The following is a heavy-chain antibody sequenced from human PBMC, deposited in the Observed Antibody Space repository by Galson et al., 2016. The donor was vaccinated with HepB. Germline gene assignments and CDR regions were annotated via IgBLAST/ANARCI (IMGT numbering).Heavy chain of an antibody. CDR1: GFTVSDYY. V-gene: IGHV3-53*01. CDR3: ARTSYRECTGTHCVNFRYYYYFMDV. D-gene: IGHD2-8*02. Sequence: SLRLSCAASGFTVSDYYMTWVRQAPGKGPEWVSVVFLGGSTYYAQSVEGRFTISRDDSKNTLHLQMNSLTAEDTAVYFCARTSYRECTGTHCVNFRYYYYFMDVWGIGTTVTVSS. J-gene: IGHJ6*03. CDR2: VFLGGST.